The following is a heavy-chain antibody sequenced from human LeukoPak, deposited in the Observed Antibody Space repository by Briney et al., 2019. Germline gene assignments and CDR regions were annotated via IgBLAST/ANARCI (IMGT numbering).Heavy chain of an antibody. D-gene: IGHD3-22*01. J-gene: IGHJ4*02. CDR2: INPNSGGT. Sequence: ASVKVSCKASGYTFAGYYMHWVRQAPGQGLEWMGWINPNSGGTNYAQKFQGRVTMTRDTSISTACMELSRLRSDDTAVYYCARGAHYHDSSEGYDYWGQGTLVTVSP. V-gene: IGHV1-2*02. CDR3: ARGAHYHDSSEGYDY. CDR1: GYTFAGYY.